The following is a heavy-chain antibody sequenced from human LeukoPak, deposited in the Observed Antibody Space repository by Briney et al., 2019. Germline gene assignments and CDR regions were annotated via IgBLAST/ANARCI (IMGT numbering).Heavy chain of an antibody. CDR2: IYYSGST. J-gene: IGHJ4*02. Sequence: PSETLSLTCTVSGGSISSYYWSWIRQPPGKGLEWIGYIYYSGSTNYNPSLKSRVTISVDTSKNQFSLRLSSVIAADTAVYYCAGGLRLEYLYDYWGQGTLVTVAS. D-gene: IGHD5-12*01. CDR1: GGSISSYY. V-gene: IGHV4-59*01. CDR3: AGGLRLEYLYDY.